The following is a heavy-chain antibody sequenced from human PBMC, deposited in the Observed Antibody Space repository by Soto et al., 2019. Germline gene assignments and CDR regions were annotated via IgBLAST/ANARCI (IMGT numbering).Heavy chain of an antibody. J-gene: IGHJ4*02. CDR3: HVYAY. D-gene: IGHD4-17*01. V-gene: IGHV3-53*01. CDR2: IYPGDTT. Sequence: GGSLRLSCVVSGFTVSSTNYMSWVRQAPGKGLEWVSVIYPGDTTFYADSVKGRFTISRDNSKNTLYLQMNSLRAEDTAVYYCHVYAYWGQGTLVTVSS. CDR1: GFTVSSTNY.